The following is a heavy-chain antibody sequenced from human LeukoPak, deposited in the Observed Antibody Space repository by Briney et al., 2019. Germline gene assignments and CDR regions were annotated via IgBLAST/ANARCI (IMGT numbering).Heavy chain of an antibody. CDR3: TRLPCGGNCYSLVDY. J-gene: IGHJ4*02. CDR1: GFPFGDYA. V-gene: IGHV3-49*04. CDR2: IRSKAYGGTT. Sequence: GGSLRLSCTGSGFPFGDYALSWVRQAPGKGLEWVGFIRSKAYGGTTEYAASVKGRFTISRDDSKSIAYLRMNSLRTEDTAAFYCTRLPCGGNCYSLVDYWGQGTLVTVSS. D-gene: IGHD2-21*01.